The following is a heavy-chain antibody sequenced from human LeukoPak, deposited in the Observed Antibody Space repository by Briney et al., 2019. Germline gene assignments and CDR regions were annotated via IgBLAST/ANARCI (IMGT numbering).Heavy chain of an antibody. CDR2: IIPIFGTA. Sequence: SVKVSCTASGGTFSSYAISWVRQAPGQGLEWMGGIIPIFGTANYAQKFQGRVTITADESTSTAYMELSSLRSEDTAVYYCARRRLFDLYHLDQNXYFDYXGQGTLVTVSS. V-gene: IGHV1-69*13. CDR3: ARRRLFDLYHLDQNXYFDY. CDR1: GGTFSSYA. J-gene: IGHJ4*02. D-gene: IGHD3-22*01.